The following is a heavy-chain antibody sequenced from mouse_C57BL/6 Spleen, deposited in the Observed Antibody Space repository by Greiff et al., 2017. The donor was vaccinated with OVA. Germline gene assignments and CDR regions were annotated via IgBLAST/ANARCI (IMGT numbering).Heavy chain of an antibody. CDR1: GFTFSSYT. CDR2: ISGGGGNT. J-gene: IGHJ4*01. Sequence: DVKLVESGGGLVKPGGSLKLSCAASGFTFSSYTMSWVRQTPEKRLEWVATISGGGGNTYYPDSVKGRFTISRDNAKNTLYLQMSSLRSEDTALYYCARQGDYYAMDYWGQGTSVTVSS. V-gene: IGHV5-9*01. CDR3: ARQGDYYAMDY.